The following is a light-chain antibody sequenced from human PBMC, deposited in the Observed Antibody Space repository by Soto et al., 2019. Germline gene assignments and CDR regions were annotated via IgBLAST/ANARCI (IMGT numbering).Light chain of an antibody. J-gene: IGKJ4*01. V-gene: IGKV3-15*01. CDR1: QSVSSN. Sequence: EIVMTQSPATLSVSPGERATHSCRASQSVSSNFAWYQQKPGQAPRLLIYGASTRATGIPARFSGSGSGTEFTLTISSLLSEDFAVYYYQQYNNWPPLTFGGGTKVEIK. CDR2: GAS. CDR3: QQYNNWPPLT.